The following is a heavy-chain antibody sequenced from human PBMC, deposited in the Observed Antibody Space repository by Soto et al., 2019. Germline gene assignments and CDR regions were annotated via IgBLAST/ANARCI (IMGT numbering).Heavy chain of an antibody. Sequence: PGGSLRLSCAASGFTFSSYAMSWVRQAPGKGLEWVSAISGSGGSTYYADSVKGRFTISRDNSKNTLYLQMNSLRAEDTAVYYCAKYDYDFWSGYSNFDYWGQGTLVTVSS. D-gene: IGHD3-3*01. CDR2: ISGSGGST. CDR3: AKYDYDFWSGYSNFDY. V-gene: IGHV3-23*01. J-gene: IGHJ4*02. CDR1: GFTFSSYA.